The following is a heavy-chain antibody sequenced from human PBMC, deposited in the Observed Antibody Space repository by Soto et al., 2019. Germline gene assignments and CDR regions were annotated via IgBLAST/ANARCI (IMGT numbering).Heavy chain of an antibody. CDR2: IYSGGST. J-gene: IGHJ4*02. Sequence: EVQLVESGGGLVQPGGFLRLSCAASGFTVSANYMTWVRQAPGKGLEWVSVIYSGGSTYYADSVKGRITISRDNSMNTLYLQMNRLRVEDTAVYYCARVRHDFWSGTLEHWGQGTLVTVSS. V-gene: IGHV3-66*01. D-gene: IGHD3-3*01. CDR1: GFTVSANY. CDR3: ARVRHDFWSGTLEH.